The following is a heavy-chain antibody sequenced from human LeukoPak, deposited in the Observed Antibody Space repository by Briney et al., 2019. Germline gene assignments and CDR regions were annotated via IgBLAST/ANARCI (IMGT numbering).Heavy chain of an antibody. CDR2: IKTDGSST. V-gene: IGHV3-74*01. J-gene: IGHJ4*02. CDR3: AKRGATMVRGVMNYFDY. CDR1: GFTFSNYW. D-gene: IGHD3-10*01. Sequence: QSGGSLRLSCAASGFTFSNYWMHWVRQAPGKGLVWVSRIKTDGSSTSYVDSVKGRFTISRDNAKNTLYLQMNSLRAEDTAVYYCAKRGATMVRGVMNYFDYWGQGTLVTVSS.